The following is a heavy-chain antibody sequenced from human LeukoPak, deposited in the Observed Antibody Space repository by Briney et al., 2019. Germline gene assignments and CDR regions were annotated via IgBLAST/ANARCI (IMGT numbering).Heavy chain of an antibody. Sequence: GGSLRLSCAASAFTFSRSAMSWVRQAPGKGLVWVSVISGGGITNYADSVKGRFTISRDNTNNTLSLQMNSLRVEDTAVYYCSKGGSTVTTEDVVDYWGQGTLVTVSS. CDR3: SKGGSTVTTEDVVDY. CDR1: AFTFSRSA. D-gene: IGHD4-17*01. V-gene: IGHV3-23*01. J-gene: IGHJ4*02. CDR2: ISGGGIT.